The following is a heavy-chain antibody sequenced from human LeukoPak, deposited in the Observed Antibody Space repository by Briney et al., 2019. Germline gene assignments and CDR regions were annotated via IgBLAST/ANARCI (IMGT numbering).Heavy chain of an antibody. J-gene: IGHJ4*02. CDR1: GGSFSGYF. V-gene: IGHV4-34*01. CDR3: ASSFYYDSRDY. D-gene: IGHD3-22*01. Sequence: SATLSLTCVVYGGSFSGYFWSWIRQPPGKGLEWIGEITPSGSTNYSPSLKSRVSISIDTSKKKLSLRLTSVTAADSAVYYCASSFYYDSRDYWGQGTLVTVSS. CDR2: ITPSGST.